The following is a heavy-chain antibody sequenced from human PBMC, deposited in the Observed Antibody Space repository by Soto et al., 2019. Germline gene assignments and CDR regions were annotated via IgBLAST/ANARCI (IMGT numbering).Heavy chain of an antibody. J-gene: IGHJ4*02. V-gene: IGHV6-1*01. CDR1: GDSVSSNSAA. CDR3: ARGFTYYYDSSGYSTIDY. Sequence: SQTLSLTCAISGDSVSSNSAAWNWIRQSPSRGLEWLGRTYYRSKWYNDYAVSVKSRITINPDTSKNQFSLQLNSVTPEDTAVYYCARGFTYYYDSSGYSTIDYWGQGALVTVSS. D-gene: IGHD3-22*01. CDR2: TYYRSKWYN.